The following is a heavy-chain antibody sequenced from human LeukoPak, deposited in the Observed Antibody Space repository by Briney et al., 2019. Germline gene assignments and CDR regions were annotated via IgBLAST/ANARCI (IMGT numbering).Heavy chain of an antibody. CDR1: GFIFNNYW. D-gene: IGHD1-26*01. V-gene: IGHV3-7*01. CDR2: LKQDGSEK. J-gene: IGHJ3*02. Sequence: TGGSLRLSCAASGFIFNNYWMSWVRQGPGKGPEWVAYLKQDGSEKYHVDSVKGRFTIYRDNAKNSLYLQMDSLRAEDTAVYYCARVAGIYGNAFDIWGQGTMVTVSS. CDR3: ARVAGIYGNAFDI.